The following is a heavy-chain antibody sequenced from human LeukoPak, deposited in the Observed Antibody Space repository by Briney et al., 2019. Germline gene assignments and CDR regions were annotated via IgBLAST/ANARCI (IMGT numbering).Heavy chain of an antibody. CDR1: GGSFSGYY. D-gene: IGHD1-1*01. Sequence: SETLSLTCAVYGGSFSGYYWSWIRQPPGKGLEWIGEIYHSGSPNYNPSLKSRVTISVDKSRNHFSLNLSSVTAADTAVYYCARVNINNWHSCDYWAREPWSPSPQ. V-gene: IGHV4-34*01. J-gene: IGHJ4*02. CDR2: IYHSGSP. CDR3: ARVNINNWHSCDY.